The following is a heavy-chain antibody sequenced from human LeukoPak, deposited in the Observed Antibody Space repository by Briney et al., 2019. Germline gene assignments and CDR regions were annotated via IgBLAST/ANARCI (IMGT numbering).Heavy chain of an antibody. CDR3: ARADLSGYSYGSDY. CDR1: GYTFTSYA. CDR2: INAGNGNT. D-gene: IGHD5-18*01. J-gene: IGHJ4*02. Sequence: ASVKVSCKASGYTFTSYAMHWVRQAPGQRLEWMGWINAGNGNTKYSQEFQGRVTITRDTSTSTAYMELSSLRSEDTAVYYCARADLSGYSYGSDYWGQGTLVTVSS. V-gene: IGHV1-3*03.